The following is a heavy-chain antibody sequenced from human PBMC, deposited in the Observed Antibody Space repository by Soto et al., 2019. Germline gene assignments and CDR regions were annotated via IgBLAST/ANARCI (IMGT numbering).Heavy chain of an antibody. V-gene: IGHV1-3*01. J-gene: IGHJ5*02. CDR2: INAGNGNT. D-gene: IGHD2-15*01. CDR3: ARSDCSGGSCYYNWFDP. Sequence: ASVKVSCKASGYTFTSYAMQWVRQAPGQRLEWMGWINAGNGNTKYSQKFQGRVTITRDTSTSTAYMELRSLRSDDTAVYYCARSDCSGGSCYYNWFDPWGQGTLVTVSS. CDR1: GYTFTSYA.